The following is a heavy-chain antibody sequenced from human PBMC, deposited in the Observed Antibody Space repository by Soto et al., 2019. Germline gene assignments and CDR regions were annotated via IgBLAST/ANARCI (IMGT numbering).Heavy chain of an antibody. J-gene: IGHJ4*02. D-gene: IGHD6-13*01. CDR1: GGSISSGGYF. CDR3: ARFAKEENPKVGSWYYFDY. V-gene: IGHV4-31*03. Sequence: SETLSLTCTVSGGSISSGGYFWSWVRQHPGKGLEWIGDIYYSGRTYYNPSLKSRVTISVDTSKNQFSLKLSSVTAADTAVYYCARFAKEENPKVGSWYYFDYWGQGTRVTVSS. CDR2: IYYSGRT.